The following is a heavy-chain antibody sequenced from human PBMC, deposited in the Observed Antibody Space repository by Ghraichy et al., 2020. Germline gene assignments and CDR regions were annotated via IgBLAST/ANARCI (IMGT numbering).Heavy chain of an antibody. CDR2: INHSGST. CDR3: ARRKIRYSSSWYRAEYFQH. Sequence: SETLSLTCAVYGGSFSGYYWSWIRQPPGKGLEWIGEINHSGSTNYNPSLKSRVTISVDTSKNQFSLKLSSVTAADTAVYYCARRKIRYSSSWYRAEYFQHWGQGTLVTVSS. J-gene: IGHJ1*01. V-gene: IGHV4-34*01. D-gene: IGHD6-13*01. CDR1: GGSFSGYY.